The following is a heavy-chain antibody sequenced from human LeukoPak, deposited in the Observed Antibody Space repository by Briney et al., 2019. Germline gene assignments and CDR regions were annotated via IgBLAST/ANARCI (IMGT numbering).Heavy chain of an antibody. CDR3: ARESYDILTGYFLGFDY. Sequence: GGSLRLSCAASGFTVSSNYMSWVRQAPVKGLEWVSVIYSGGSTYYADSVKGRFTISRDNSKNTLYLQMNSLRAEDTAVYYCARESYDILTGYFLGFDYWGQGTLVTVSS. CDR2: IYSGGST. D-gene: IGHD3-9*01. J-gene: IGHJ4*02. V-gene: IGHV3-66*01. CDR1: GFTVSSNY.